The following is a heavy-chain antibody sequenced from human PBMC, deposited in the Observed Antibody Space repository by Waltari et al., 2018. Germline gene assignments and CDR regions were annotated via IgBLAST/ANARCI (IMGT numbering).Heavy chain of an antibody. CDR1: GFTLDDYA. CDR2: ISWNSGSI. V-gene: IGHV3-9*03. J-gene: IGHJ3*02. D-gene: IGHD3-9*01. CDR3: AKDLSFEPGDAFDI. Sequence: EVQLVESGGGLVQPGRSLRLSCAASGFTLDDYAMQWVRQAPGKGLEWVSGISWNSGSIGYADSVKGRFTISRDNAKNSLYLQMNSLRAEDMALYYCAKDLSFEPGDAFDIWGQGTMVTVSS.